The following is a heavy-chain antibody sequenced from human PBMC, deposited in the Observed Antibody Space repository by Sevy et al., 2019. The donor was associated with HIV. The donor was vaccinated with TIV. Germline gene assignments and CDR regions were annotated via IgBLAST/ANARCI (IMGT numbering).Heavy chain of an antibody. CDR1: GFTFDDYT. J-gene: IGHJ4*02. D-gene: IGHD3-10*01. CDR2: ITWDAAKT. CDR3: AKDIPGWSGFDY. Sequence: GGCLRLSCAASGFTFDDYTMHWVRQVPGKGLEWVSLITWDAAKTDYADSVKGRFTVSRDNSENSLYLQMNSLRTEDTALYICAKDIPGWSGFDYWGQGTLVTVSS. V-gene: IGHV3-43*01.